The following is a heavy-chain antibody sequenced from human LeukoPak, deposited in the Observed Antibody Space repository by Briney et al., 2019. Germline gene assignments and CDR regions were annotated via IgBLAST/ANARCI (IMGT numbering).Heavy chain of an antibody. V-gene: IGHV1-69*01. CDR1: GGTFSSYA. CDR3: ARALREDIVVVPAAPPYYYGMDV. D-gene: IGHD2-2*01. J-gene: IGHJ6*04. CDR2: IIPIFGTA. Sequence: ASVKVSCKASGGTFSSYAISWVRQAPGQGLEWMGGIIPIFGTANYAQKFQGRVTITADESTSTAYMELSSLRSEDTAVYHCARALREDIVVVPAAPPYYYGMDVWGKGTTVTVSS.